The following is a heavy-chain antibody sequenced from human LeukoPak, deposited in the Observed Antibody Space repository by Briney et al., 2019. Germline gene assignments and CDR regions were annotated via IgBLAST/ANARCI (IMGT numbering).Heavy chain of an antibody. J-gene: IGHJ4*02. D-gene: IGHD3-22*01. V-gene: IGHV4-34*01. CDR3: ARGGISDSSGYLDRFFDY. CDR2: INHSGST. Sequence: PSETLFLTSAVYGGSFSGYYWSWIRQPPGKGLEWTGEINHSGSTNYNPSLKSRVTISVDTSKNQFSLKLSSVTAADTAVYYCARGGISDSSGYLDRFFDYWGQGTLVTVSS. CDR1: GGSFSGYY.